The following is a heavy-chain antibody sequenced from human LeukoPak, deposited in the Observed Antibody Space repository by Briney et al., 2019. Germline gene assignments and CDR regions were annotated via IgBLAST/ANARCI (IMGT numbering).Heavy chain of an antibody. V-gene: IGHV3-53*01. J-gene: IGHJ4*02. CDR1: GFTVTDNY. D-gene: IGHD6-19*01. CDR3: AREEQWLAFHGFDY. Sequence: GGSLRLSCAASGFTVTDNYMNWVRQSSGKGLEWVSVIYGGGDTNYADSVKGRFIISRDTSKNTVYLQMNSLGAEDTAVYYCAREEQWLAFHGFDYWGQGTLVTVSS. CDR2: IYGGGDT.